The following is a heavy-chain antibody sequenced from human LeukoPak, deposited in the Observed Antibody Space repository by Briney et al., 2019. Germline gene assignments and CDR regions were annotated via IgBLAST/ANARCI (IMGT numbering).Heavy chain of an antibody. Sequence: GRSLRLSCAASGFTFSSFGIHWVRQAPGKGLEWVAVISYDGNHKFYADSVKGRFTISRDNSKNTLYLEMNSLRTEDTAMYYCAKGVTSDYPANWFDPWGQGTLVTVSS. CDR1: GFTFSSFG. J-gene: IGHJ5*02. CDR2: ISYDGNHK. CDR3: AKGVTSDYPANWFDP. V-gene: IGHV3-30*18. D-gene: IGHD3-10*01.